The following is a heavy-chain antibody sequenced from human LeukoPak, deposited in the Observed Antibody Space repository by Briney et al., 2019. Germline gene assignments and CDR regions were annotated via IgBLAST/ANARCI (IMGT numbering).Heavy chain of an antibody. CDR1: GFTFKIYA. D-gene: IGHD3-10*01. CDR3: AKEQSYYNWFDP. J-gene: IGHJ5*02. CDR2: IDADGGAT. Sequence: GGSLRLSCAASGFTFKIYAMTWVRQAPGKGLEWVSSIDADGGATFYADSVQGRFSISRDNAKNTLGLQMHSLTAEDTAIYYCAKEQSYYNWFDPWGQGTRVTVSS. V-gene: IGHV3-23*01.